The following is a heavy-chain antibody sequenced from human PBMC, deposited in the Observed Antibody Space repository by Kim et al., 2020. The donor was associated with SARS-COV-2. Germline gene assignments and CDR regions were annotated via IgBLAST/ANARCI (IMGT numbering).Heavy chain of an antibody. Sequence: ASVKVSCKASGYTFTSYAISWVRQSPGQGLEWMGWISAYNGNTNYAQKLQGRVTMTTDTSTSTAYMELRGLRSDDTAVYYCARVGITMVRGVDHWGQGTLVTVSS. CDR3: ARVGITMVRGVDH. CDR1: GYTFTSYA. CDR2: ISAYNGNT. D-gene: IGHD3-10*01. V-gene: IGHV1-18*01. J-gene: IGHJ4*02.